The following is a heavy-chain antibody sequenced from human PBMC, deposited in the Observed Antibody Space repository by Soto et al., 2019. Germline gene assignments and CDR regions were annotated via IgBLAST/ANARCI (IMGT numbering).Heavy chain of an antibody. J-gene: IGHJ4*02. V-gene: IGHV3-21*01. CDR1: GFVFSDFQ. Sequence: GGSLRLSCADSGFVFSDFQFNWVRQAPGGGLEWLSSITGTSAFTEYAESIEGRFTISRDNPNKLLFLHMDNLRPEDTAVYYCARDNLAFQGAFDLWGQGTLVTVSS. D-gene: IGHD3-16*01. CDR2: ITGTSAFT. CDR3: ARDNLAFQGAFDL.